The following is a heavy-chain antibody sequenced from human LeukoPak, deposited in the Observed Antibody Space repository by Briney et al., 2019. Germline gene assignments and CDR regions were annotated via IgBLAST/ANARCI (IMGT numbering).Heavy chain of an antibody. CDR2: ISGSGATT. CDR3: AKGGVRLPQYDY. J-gene: IGHJ4*02. D-gene: IGHD4-11*01. CDR1: EFTFSSYA. V-gene: IGHV3-23*01. Sequence: PGGSLRLSCAASEFTFSSYAMSWVREAPGKGLEWVSAISGSGATTYYADSVKGRFTISRDNSKNTLYLQMNSQRAEDTAVYYCAKGGVRLPQYDYWGQGTLVTVSS.